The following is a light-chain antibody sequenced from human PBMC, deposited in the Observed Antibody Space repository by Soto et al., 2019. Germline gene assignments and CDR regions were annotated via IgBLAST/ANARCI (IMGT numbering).Light chain of an antibody. Sequence: EIVLTQSPGTLSLSPGERATLSCRATQSVSSNYLAWYQQKSGQAPRLLIYGASSRATGIPDRFSGGGSGTDFTLTITILEPEDFAVYFCHQYDGLPLKFGQGTKVEIK. CDR2: GAS. CDR1: QSVSSNY. CDR3: HQYDGLPLK. V-gene: IGKV3-20*01. J-gene: IGKJ1*01.